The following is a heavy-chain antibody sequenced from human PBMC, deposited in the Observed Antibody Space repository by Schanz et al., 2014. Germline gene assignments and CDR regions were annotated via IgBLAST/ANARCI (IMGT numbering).Heavy chain of an antibody. V-gene: IGHV3-48*01. J-gene: IGHJ4*02. CDR3: VPMSIAAH. D-gene: IGHD6-6*01. Sequence: EVQLVESGGGVVRPGGSLRLSCAASGFGFDDYAMSWVRQAPGKGLEWVSYISSSSGTIYYADSVKGRFTISRDNAKNLLYLQMNGLRAEDTAVYYCVPMSIAAHWGQGTLVTVSS. CDR1: GFGFDDYA. CDR2: ISSSSGTI.